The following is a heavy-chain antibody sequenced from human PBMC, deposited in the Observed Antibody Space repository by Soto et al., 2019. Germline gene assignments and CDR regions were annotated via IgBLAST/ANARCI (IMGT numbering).Heavy chain of an antibody. D-gene: IGHD1-26*01. Sequence: QVQLVESGGGVVQPGRSLRLSCAASGFTFSNYAMHWVRQAPGKGLDWVAVISYDGSDKYYADSVKGRFTISRDKSKNTLYLEMNSLRAEDTAVYYCAKVQKQWSFAYYFDYWGQGTLVTVSS. CDR3: AKVQKQWSFAYYFDY. CDR1: GFTFSNYA. V-gene: IGHV3-30*18. J-gene: IGHJ4*02. CDR2: ISYDGSDK.